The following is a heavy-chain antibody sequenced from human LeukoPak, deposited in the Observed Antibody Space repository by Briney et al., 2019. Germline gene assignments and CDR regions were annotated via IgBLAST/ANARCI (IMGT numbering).Heavy chain of an antibody. J-gene: IGHJ3*02. CDR1: GFTFRRHD. Sequence: GGSLRLSCAASGFTFRRHDMSWVRQAPGKGLEWVSGISASGGSTFCADSVKGRFTISRDNSKNTLYLQMNGLRVEDTAVYYCVREGPRGLAFDIWGQGTMGTVSS. V-gene: IGHV3-23*01. CDR2: ISASGGST. CDR3: VREGPRGLAFDI.